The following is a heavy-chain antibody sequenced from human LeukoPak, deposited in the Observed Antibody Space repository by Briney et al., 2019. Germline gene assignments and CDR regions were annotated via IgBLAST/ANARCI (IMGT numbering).Heavy chain of an antibody. J-gene: IGHJ4*02. CDR3: ARLFQSDYVWGSYRYTGPLDY. Sequence: GESLKISCKGSGYSFTSYWIGWVRQLPGKGLEWMGIIYPGDSDTRYSPSFQGQVTISADKSISTAYLQWSSLKASDTAMYYCARLFQSDYVWGSYRYTGPLDYWGQGTLVTVSS. CDR1: GYSFTSYW. D-gene: IGHD3-16*02. V-gene: IGHV5-51*01. CDR2: IYPGDSDT.